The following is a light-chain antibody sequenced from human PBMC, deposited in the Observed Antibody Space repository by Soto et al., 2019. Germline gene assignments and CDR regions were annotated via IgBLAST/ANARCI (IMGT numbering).Light chain of an antibody. V-gene: IGLV1-44*01. CDR1: SSNIGSNA. CDR3: ASWDVSLNAWV. Sequence: QSAVTQPPSASGTPGQRVTISCSGSSSNIGSNAVNWYQQLPGTAPKLLIYTFAQRPSGVPDRFSGSKSGTSASLAISGLQSEDEADYYCASWDVSLNAWVFGGGTKVTVL. CDR2: TFA. J-gene: IGLJ3*02.